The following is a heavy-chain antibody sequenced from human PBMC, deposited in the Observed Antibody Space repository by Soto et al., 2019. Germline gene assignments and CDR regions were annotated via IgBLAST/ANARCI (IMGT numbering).Heavy chain of an antibody. J-gene: IGHJ4*02. Sequence: VASVKVSCKASGYTFTSYAMHWVRQAPGQRLEWMGWINAGNGNTKYSQKFQGRVTITRDTSASTAYMELSSLRSEDTAVYYCARDHAVVPAAPRYYFDYWGQGTLVTVSS. V-gene: IGHV1-3*01. CDR1: GYTFTSYA. CDR3: ARDHAVVPAAPRYYFDY. CDR2: INAGNGNT. D-gene: IGHD2-2*01.